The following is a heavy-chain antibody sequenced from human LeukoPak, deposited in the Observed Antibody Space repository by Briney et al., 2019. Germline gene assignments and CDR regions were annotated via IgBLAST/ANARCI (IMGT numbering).Heavy chain of an antibody. CDR3: ARGLKFDY. CDR2: INHSGST. CDR1: GGSFSGYY. Sequence: SETLSLTCAVYGGSFSGYYWSWIRQPPGKGLEWIGEINHSGSTNYNPSLKSRVSISVDTSKNQFSLKLSSVTAADTAVYYCARGLKFDYWGQGTLVTVSS. V-gene: IGHV4-34*01. J-gene: IGHJ4*02.